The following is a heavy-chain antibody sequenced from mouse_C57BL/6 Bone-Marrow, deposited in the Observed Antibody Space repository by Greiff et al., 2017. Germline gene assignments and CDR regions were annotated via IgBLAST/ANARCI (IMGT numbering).Heavy chain of an antibody. CDR2: IDPNSGGT. J-gene: IGHJ3*01. CDR3: AMGMIRAWFAY. Sequence: VQLQQPGAELVKPGASVKLSCKASGYTFTSYWMHWVKQRPGRGLEWIGRIDPNSGGTKYNEKFKSKATLTVDKPSSTAYMPLSSLTSEDSAVYSGAMGMIRAWFAYWGQGTLVTVSA. V-gene: IGHV1-72*01. CDR1: GYTFTSYW. D-gene: IGHD2-4*01.